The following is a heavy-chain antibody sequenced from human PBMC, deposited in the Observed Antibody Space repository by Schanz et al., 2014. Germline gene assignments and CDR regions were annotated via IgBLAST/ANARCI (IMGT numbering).Heavy chain of an antibody. CDR1: GFSLAIFA. CDR3: AKSQGSSFDS. J-gene: IGHJ4*02. D-gene: IGHD6-13*01. V-gene: IGHV3-23*01. CDR2: FNDGGVNK. Sequence: EVHLLESGGGLVEPGGPLRFSGATPGFSLAIFAWSWVRQAPGKGLEWVSSFNDGGVNKYYADPVKGRFTISSDNSKSTLYLQMSSLRAEDTAVYYCAKSQGSSFDSWGQGTLVTVSS.